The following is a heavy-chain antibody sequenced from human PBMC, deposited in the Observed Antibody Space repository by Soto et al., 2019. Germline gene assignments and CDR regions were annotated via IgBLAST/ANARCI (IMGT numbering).Heavy chain of an antibody. D-gene: IGHD3-10*01. CDR3: VPGSSGTRGEDS. V-gene: IGHV3-23*01. J-gene: IGHJ4*02. CDR2: VSEYGDVT. Sequence: GESLRLSGAAPVLTLSKHAMTWVRQAPGKGLDWVSTVSEYGDVTYYADSVRGRFTISRDNSKNTLYLQLNNLRVEDTAVYYCVPGSSGTRGEDSWGPGVVVTVSS. CDR1: VLTLSKHA.